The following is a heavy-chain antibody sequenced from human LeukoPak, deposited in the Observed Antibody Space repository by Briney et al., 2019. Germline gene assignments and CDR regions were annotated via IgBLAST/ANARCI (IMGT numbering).Heavy chain of an antibody. D-gene: IGHD4-11*01. V-gene: IGHV2-70*04. J-gene: IGHJ4*02. CDR2: IDWDDDK. CDR1: GFSLSTSGVR. CDR3: ARVSTSLYFDY. Sequence: SGPTLVSPTQTLTLTCTFSGFSLSTSGVRVSWIRQPPGKALEWLARIDWDDDKFYSTSLKTRLTISKDTSKNQVVLTMTNMDPVDTATYYCARVSTSLYFDYWGQGTLVTVSS.